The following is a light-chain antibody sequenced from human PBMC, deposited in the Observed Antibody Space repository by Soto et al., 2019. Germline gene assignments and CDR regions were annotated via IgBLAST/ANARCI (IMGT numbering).Light chain of an antibody. CDR3: QQYNSYSQT. J-gene: IGKJ1*01. CDR2: DAS. Sequence: DIQMTQSPSTLSASVGDRVTITCRASQIISSWLARYQQKPGKAPKLLIYDASSLESGVPSRFSGSGSGTEFTLTISSLQPDDFATYYCQQYNSYSQTFGQGTKVDI. CDR1: QIISSW. V-gene: IGKV1-5*01.